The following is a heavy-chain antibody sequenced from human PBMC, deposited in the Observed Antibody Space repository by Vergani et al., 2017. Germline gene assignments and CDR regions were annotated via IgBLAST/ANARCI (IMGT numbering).Heavy chain of an antibody. J-gene: IGHJ5*02. CDR3: ARQXRDVWGSYTWFDP. V-gene: IGHV1-46*03. Sequence: QVQLVQSGAEVKKPGASGKVSCKASGYTFTNYYIHWVRQAPGQGLEWMGIVNPSSSGTTYAQKFQGRVTMTRDTSTRTVYMDLSSLRSEDTAVYYCARQXRDVWGSYTWFDPWGQGTLITVSS. CDR2: VNPSSSGT. CDR1: GYTFTNYY. D-gene: IGHD3-16*01.